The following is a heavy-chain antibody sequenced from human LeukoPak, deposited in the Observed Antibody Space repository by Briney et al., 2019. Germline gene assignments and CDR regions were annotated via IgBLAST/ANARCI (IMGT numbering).Heavy chain of an antibody. V-gene: IGHV3-30*04. CDR1: GFTFSTYA. CDR2: ILYDGSNK. CDR3: ARDRDGYYY. Sequence: PGGSLRLSCAASGFTFSTYAMHWVRQAPGKGLEWVAVILYDGSNKYYADSVKGRFTISRDNAKNSLYLQMNSLRAEDTAVYYCARDRDGYYYWGQGTLVTVSS. D-gene: IGHD5-24*01. J-gene: IGHJ4*02.